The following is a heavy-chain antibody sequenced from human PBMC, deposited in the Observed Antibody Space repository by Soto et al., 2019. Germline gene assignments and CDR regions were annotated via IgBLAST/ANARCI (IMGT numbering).Heavy chain of an antibody. CDR3: AILYYYDSSGYPYNDAFDI. CDR1: GYSFTSYW. D-gene: IGHD3-22*01. V-gene: IGHV5-10-1*01. Sequence: GESLKISCNGSGYSFTSYWISWVRQMPGKGLEWMGRIDPSDSYTNYSPSFQGHVTISADKSISTAYLQWSSLKASDTAMYYCAILYYYDSSGYPYNDAFDIWGQGTMVTVSS. CDR2: IDPSDSYT. J-gene: IGHJ3*02.